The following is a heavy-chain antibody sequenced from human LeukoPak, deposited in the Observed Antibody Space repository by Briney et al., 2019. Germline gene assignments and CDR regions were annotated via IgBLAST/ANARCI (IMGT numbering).Heavy chain of an antibody. CDR1: GGSISSSSYY. J-gene: IGHJ5*02. CDR2: IYHSGST. V-gene: IGHV4-61*01. CDR3: ARVVLVTLGGWFDP. Sequence: PSETLSLTCTVSGGSISSSSYYWSWIRQPPGKGLEWIGYIYHSGSTNYSPSLKSRVTISIDTSKNQFSLNLNSVTAADTAVYYCARVVLVTLGGWFDPWGQGTLVTVSS. D-gene: IGHD2-8*02.